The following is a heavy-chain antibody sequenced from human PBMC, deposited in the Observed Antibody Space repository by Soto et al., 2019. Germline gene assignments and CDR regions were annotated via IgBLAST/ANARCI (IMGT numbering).Heavy chain of an antibody. J-gene: IGHJ6*02. D-gene: IGHD3-16*01. V-gene: IGHV1-2*02. Sequence: QVQLVQSGADVKKPGASVKVSCQASGYTFTAYYIHWGRQAPGQGLEWMGWINPNSGGTHYAQKFLGRVTMTGDTSLRTAYMELTRLRSDDTAVYYCARTNIRGNYFYSLDVWGQGTTVTVS. CDR2: INPNSGGT. CDR3: ARTNIRGNYFYSLDV. CDR1: GYTFTAYY.